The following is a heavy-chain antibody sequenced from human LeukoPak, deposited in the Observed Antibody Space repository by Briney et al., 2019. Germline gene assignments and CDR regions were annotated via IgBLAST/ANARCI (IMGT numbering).Heavy chain of an antibody. V-gene: IGHV4-59*12. CDR1: GVSLSTYY. Sequence: SETLSLTCTVSGVSLSTYYWTWIRQPPGKGLEWVGYIYHSGSTNYNPSLKSRVTISVNTSKNQFSLKLSSVTAADTGVYYCARESVRPYFDYWGQGTLVTVSS. CDR2: IYHSGST. CDR3: ARESVRPYFDY. D-gene: IGHD2-8*01. J-gene: IGHJ4*02.